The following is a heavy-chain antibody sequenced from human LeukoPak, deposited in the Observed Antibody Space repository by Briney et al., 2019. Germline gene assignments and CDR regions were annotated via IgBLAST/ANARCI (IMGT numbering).Heavy chain of an antibody. CDR3: ARTVTTSSYYFDY. D-gene: IGHD4-17*01. CDR1: GYTFTTYG. J-gene: IGHJ4*02. CDR2: ISGYDGNT. V-gene: IGHV1-18*01. Sequence: ASVKVSCKASGYTFTTYGVSWVRQAPGQGLEWMGWISGYDGNTNYAQRLRGRVTMTTDTSTSTAYMDLRSLRSDDTALYYCARTVTTSSYYFDYWGQGTLVTVSS.